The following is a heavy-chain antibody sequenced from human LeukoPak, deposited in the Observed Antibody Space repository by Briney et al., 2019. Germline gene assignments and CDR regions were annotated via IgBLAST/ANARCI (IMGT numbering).Heavy chain of an antibody. CDR3: ARASSGDYVDYFDY. J-gene: IGHJ4*02. V-gene: IGHV3-30*02. Sequence: GGSLRLPCAASGFTFISYGMHWVRQAPAKGLEWGAFIRNDGSNKYYADSVKGRFTISRDNSKNTLYLQRNSLRAEDTALYYCARASSGDYVDYFDYWGQGTMVTVSS. CDR2: IRNDGSNK. D-gene: IGHD3-22*01. CDR1: GFTFISYG.